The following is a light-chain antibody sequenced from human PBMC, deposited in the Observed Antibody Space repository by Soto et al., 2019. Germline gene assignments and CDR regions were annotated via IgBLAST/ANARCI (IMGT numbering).Light chain of an antibody. CDR2: DAS. V-gene: IGKV3D-11*01. CDR1: QGVSSY. CDR3: KQRGNWPRT. Sequence: EIVLTQSPATLSLSPGEGATLSCRASQGVSSYLAWYQQKPGQAPRLLIYDASNRATGIPARFSGSGPGTEFTLTISSLEPEEFAVYYCKQRGNWPRTFGQGTKLEIK. J-gene: IGKJ2*01.